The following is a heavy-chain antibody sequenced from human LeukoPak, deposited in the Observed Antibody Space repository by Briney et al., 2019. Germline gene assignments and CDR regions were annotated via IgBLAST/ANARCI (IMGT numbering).Heavy chain of an antibody. J-gene: IGHJ4*02. Sequence: SETLSLTCTVSGGSISSSFYYWGWIRQPPGKGLEWIGSIYHSGSTYYNPSLKSRVTISVGTSKNQFSLKLSSVTAADTAVYYCARRGTAAAGTHFIWGQGTLVTVSS. CDR3: ARRGTAAAGTHFI. V-gene: IGHV4-39*01. CDR1: GGSISSSFYY. CDR2: IYHSGST. D-gene: IGHD6-13*01.